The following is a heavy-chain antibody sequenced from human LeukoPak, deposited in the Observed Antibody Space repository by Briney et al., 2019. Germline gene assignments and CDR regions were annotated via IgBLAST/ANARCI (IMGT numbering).Heavy chain of an antibody. V-gene: IGHV1-2*02. CDR3: AAERGGGVCYIY. J-gene: IGHJ4*02. D-gene: IGHD2-8*02. CDR1: GYTFTGYY. CDR2: INPNSGGT. Sequence: ASVKVSCKASGYTFTGYYMHWVRQAPGQGLEWMGWINPNSGGTNYAQKFQGRVTMTRDTSISTAYMELSRLRSDDTAVYYCAAERGGGVCYIYWGQGTLVTVSS.